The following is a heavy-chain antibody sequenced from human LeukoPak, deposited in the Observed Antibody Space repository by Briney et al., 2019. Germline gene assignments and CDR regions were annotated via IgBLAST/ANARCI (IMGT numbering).Heavy chain of an antibody. CDR1: GFTFSTYG. D-gene: IGHD6-13*01. J-gene: IGHJ4*02. CDR2: IRNDGTIK. V-gene: IGHV3-30*02. Sequence: GGSLRLSCAASGFTFSTYGMHWVRQAPGKGLEWVAFIRNDGTIKYYADSVKGRFTISRDNSKNTLYLQMNSLRAEDTAVYFCAKTGSSSWGYFDYWGQGTLVTVSS. CDR3: AKTGSSSWGYFDY.